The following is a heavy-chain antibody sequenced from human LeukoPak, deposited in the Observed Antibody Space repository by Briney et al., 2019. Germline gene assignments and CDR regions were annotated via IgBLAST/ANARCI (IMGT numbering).Heavy chain of an antibody. J-gene: IGHJ6*03. CDR2: MNPNTGNT. CDR3: ARGVGATISYYHYYIDV. D-gene: IGHD1-26*01. V-gene: IGHV1-8*01. CDR1: GYTFTSYD. Sequence: EASVKVSCKASGYTFTSYDINWVRQASGQGLEWMGWMNPNTGNTGYAQKFQGRVTITRNTSISTVYMELSSLRSEDTAVYYCARGVGATISYYHYYIDVWGKGTTVTVSS.